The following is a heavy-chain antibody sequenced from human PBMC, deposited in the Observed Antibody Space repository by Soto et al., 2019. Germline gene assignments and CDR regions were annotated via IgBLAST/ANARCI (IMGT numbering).Heavy chain of an antibody. CDR2: IWYDGSNK. J-gene: IGHJ6*02. CDR1: GFTFSSYG. D-gene: IGHD6-13*01. Sequence: GGSLRLSCAASGFTFSSYGMHWVLQALGKGLEWVAVIWYDGSNKYYADSVKGRFTISRDNSKNTLYLQMNSLRAEDTAVYYCARGTGAAAKDGAVGYYYYGMDVWGQGTTLTVSS. V-gene: IGHV3-33*01. CDR3: ARGTGAAAKDGAVGYYYYGMDV.